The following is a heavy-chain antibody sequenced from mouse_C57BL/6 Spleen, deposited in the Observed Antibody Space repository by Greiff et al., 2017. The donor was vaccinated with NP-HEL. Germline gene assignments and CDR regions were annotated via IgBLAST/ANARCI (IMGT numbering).Heavy chain of an antibody. Sequence: VQLQQSGAELVRPGTSVKVSCKASGYAFTNYLIEWVKQRPGQGLEWIGVINPGSGGTNYNEKFKGKATLTADKSSSTAYMQLSSLTSEDSAVYVCAKGTRDGYYVWGQGTSVTVSS. J-gene: IGHJ4*01. D-gene: IGHD2-3*01. CDR1: GYAFTNYL. CDR3: AKGTRDGYYV. V-gene: IGHV1-54*01. CDR2: INPGSGGT.